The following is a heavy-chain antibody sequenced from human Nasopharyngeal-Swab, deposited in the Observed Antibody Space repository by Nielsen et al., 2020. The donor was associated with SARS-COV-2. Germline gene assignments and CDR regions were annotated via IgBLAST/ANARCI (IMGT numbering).Heavy chain of an antibody. CDR1: GFTFSSYW. V-gene: IGHV3-7*01. J-gene: IGHJ3*02. D-gene: IGHD1-26*01. CDR2: IKQDGSEK. Sequence: GESLQISCAASGFTFSSYWMSWVRQAPGKGLEWVANIKQDGSEKYYVDSVKGRFTISRDNAKNSLYLQMNSLRAEDTAVYYCAREWRERGLGSSGSRPQANAFDIWGRGTMVTVSS. CDR3: AREWRERGLGSSGSRPQANAFDI.